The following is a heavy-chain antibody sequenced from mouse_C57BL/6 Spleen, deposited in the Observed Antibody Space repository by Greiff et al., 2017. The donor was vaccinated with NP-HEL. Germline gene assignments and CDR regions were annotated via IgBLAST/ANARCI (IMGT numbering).Heavy chain of an antibody. V-gene: IGHV1-82*01. Sequence: VKLMESGPELVKPGASVKISCKASGYAFSSSWMNWVKQRPGKGLEWIGRIYPGDGDTNYNGKFKGKATLTADKSSSTAYMQLSSLTSEDSAVYFCARGVTTVVNYAMDYWGQGTSVTVSS. J-gene: IGHJ4*01. CDR2: IYPGDGDT. CDR3: ARGVTTVVNYAMDY. CDR1: GYAFSSSW. D-gene: IGHD1-1*01.